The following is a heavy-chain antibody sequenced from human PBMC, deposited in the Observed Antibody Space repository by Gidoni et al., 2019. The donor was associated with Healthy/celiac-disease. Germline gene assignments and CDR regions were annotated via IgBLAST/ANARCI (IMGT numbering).Heavy chain of an antibody. D-gene: IGHD3-9*01. CDR3: ARATYYDILTGYLYGMDV. V-gene: IGHV3-20*04. CDR2: INWSGGST. J-gene: IGHJ6*02. CDR1: GFTFDDYG. Sequence: EAQLVESGGGVVRPVGSLRRSGAAPGFTFDDYGMSWVRQAPGKGLEWDSGINWSGGSTGYADAVKGRFNISRDNAKNALYLQMNSLRAEDTALYCCARATYYDILTGYLYGMDVWGQGTTVTVSS.